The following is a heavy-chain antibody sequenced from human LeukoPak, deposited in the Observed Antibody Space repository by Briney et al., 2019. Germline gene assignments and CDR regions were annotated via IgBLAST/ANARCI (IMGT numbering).Heavy chain of an antibody. V-gene: IGHV3-21*04. CDR1: GFTFSSYS. J-gene: IGHJ4*02. D-gene: IGHD5-12*01. Sequence: PGGSLRLSCAASGFTFSSYSMNRVRQAPGKGLEWVSFISTSSSYIYYADSLKGRFTISRDNAKKSLYLQINSLRAEDTAVYYCARVDGMVAKDYFDYWGQGTLVTVSS. CDR2: ISTSSSYI. CDR3: ARVDGMVAKDYFDY.